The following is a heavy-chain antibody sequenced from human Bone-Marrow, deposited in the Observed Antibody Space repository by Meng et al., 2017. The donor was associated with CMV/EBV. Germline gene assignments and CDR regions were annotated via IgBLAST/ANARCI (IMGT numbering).Heavy chain of an antibody. CDR2: ISWNSGSI. V-gene: IGHV3-9*03. D-gene: IGHD6-19*01. CDR3: AKDVAVSGPYYFDY. CDR1: GFTFDDYA. J-gene: IGHJ4*01. Sequence: GESLKISCAASGFTFDDYAMHWVRQAPGKGLEWVSGISWNSGSIGYADSVKGRFTISRDNAPNSLYLQMNSLRSEDIALAYCAKDVAVSGPYYFDYWGPVTPFTVSS.